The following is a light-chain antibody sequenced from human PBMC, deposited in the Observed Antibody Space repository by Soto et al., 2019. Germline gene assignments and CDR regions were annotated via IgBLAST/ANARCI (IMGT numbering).Light chain of an antibody. CDR3: SSYATSTTLDVL. J-gene: IGLJ2*01. V-gene: IGLV2-14*01. CDR2: EVS. Sequence: QSVLTQPASVSGSPGQSITMSCTGSSSDVGTYNYVSWYQHRPGTAPKLMIFEVSNRPSGVSNRFSGSKSGNTASLTISGLQDDDEADYYCSSYATSTTLDVLFGGGTKLTVL. CDR1: SSDVGTYNY.